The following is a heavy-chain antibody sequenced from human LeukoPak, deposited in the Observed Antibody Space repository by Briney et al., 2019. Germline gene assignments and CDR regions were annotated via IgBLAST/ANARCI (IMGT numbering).Heavy chain of an antibody. CDR1: GFTFDDYA. CDR2: ISWNSGSI. Sequence: SLILSCAASGFTFDDYAMHWVRQAPGKGLEWVSGISWNSGSIGYAGSVKGRFTISRDNAKNSLYLQMNSLRAEDTALYYCAKAGGSYGSDYFDCWGQGTLVTVSS. V-gene: IGHV3-9*01. J-gene: IGHJ4*02. CDR3: AKAGGSYGSDYFDC. D-gene: IGHD1-26*01.